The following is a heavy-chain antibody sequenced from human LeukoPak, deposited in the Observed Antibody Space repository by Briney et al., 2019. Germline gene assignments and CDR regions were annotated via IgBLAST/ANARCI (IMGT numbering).Heavy chain of an antibody. CDR1: VFTFSNYW. V-gene: IGHV3-74*01. J-gene: IGHJ4*02. Sequence: PGGSLRLSCAASVFTFSNYWMHWVRHAPGKGLGCVSRINADGNNTNYADSLKGRFTISRDNAKNKLYLQMNSLRAEDTAVYYCASGTVATRDYWGQGPLVSVSS. CDR3: ASGTVATRDY. CDR2: INADGNNT. D-gene: IGHD5-12*01.